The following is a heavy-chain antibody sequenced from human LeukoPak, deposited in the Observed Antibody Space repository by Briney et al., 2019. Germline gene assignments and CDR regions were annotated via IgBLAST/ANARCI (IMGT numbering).Heavy chain of an antibody. D-gene: IGHD5-24*01. CDR1: GFTFSTYA. J-gene: IGHJ5*02. Sequence: PGGSLRLSCAASGFTFSTYAMSWVRQAPGKGLEWVSAIMRSGGSIFCADSVRGRCTISRDNSNYTLYLQMNSLRAEDTAIYYCAKGNSWVDNWGQGTLVTVSS. CDR3: AKGNSWVDN. V-gene: IGHV3-23*01. CDR2: IMRSGGSI.